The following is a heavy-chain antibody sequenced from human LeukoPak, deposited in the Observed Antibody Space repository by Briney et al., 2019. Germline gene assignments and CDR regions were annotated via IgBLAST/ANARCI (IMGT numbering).Heavy chain of an antibody. D-gene: IGHD3-9*01. CDR1: GFTFSSYG. J-gene: IGHJ6*02. CDR2: IWYDGSNK. V-gene: IGHV3-33*01. Sequence: GRSLRLSCAASGFTFSSYGMHWVRQTPGKGLEWVAVIWYDGSNKYYADSVKGRFTTSRDNSKNTLYLQMNSLRAEDTAVYYCARYYDTYGMDVWGQGTTVTVSS. CDR3: ARYYDTYGMDV.